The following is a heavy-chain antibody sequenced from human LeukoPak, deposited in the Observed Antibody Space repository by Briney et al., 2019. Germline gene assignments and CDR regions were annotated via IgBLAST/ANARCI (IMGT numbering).Heavy chain of an antibody. CDR3: AGAEGGNYYYYYYMDV. V-gene: IGHV3-48*01. D-gene: IGHD3-16*01. J-gene: IGHJ6*03. Sequence: QPGGSMRLSCAASGFTFSSYGMNWVRQAPGKGLEWVSYITSSSSTISYADSVKGRFTISRDNAENSLYLQMNSLRAEDTAIYYCAGAEGGNYYYYYYMDVWGTRTTVTVSS. CDR1: GFTFSSYG. CDR2: ITSSSSTI.